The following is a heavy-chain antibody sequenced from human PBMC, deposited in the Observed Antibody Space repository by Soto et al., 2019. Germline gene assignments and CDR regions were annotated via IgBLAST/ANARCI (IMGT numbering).Heavy chain of an antibody. V-gene: IGHV3-23*01. CDR1: GFTFSSYA. J-gene: IGHJ3*02. D-gene: IGHD3-3*01. Sequence: HPGGSLRLSCAASGFTFSSYAMSWVRQAPGKGLEWVSAISGSGSTYYADSVKGRFTISRDNSKNTLYLQMNSLRAEDTAVYYCAKITEFWSGSGDAFDIWGQGTMVTVSS. CDR2: ISGSGST. CDR3: AKITEFWSGSGDAFDI.